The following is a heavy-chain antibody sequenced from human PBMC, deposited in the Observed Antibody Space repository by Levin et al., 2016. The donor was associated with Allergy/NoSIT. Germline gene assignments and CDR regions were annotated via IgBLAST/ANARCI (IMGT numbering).Heavy chain of an antibody. CDR1: GASVSSSGSY. J-gene: IGHJ6*03. Sequence: SETLSLTCRVSGASVSSSGSYWSWIRQPPGKGLEWLGYVYYSGDTKYNPSLESRVTISIETTKNQFSLRLTSVTTADTAVYWCARDSYCTSDNCNRGDFYYMDVWGNGTTVTVSS. D-gene: IGHD2-8*02. CDR3: ARDSYCTSDNCNRGDFYYMDV. V-gene: IGHV4-61*08. CDR2: VYYSGDT.